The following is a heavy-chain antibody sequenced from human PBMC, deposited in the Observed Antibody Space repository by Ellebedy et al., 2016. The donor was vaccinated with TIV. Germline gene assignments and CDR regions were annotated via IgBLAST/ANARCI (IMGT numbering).Heavy chain of an antibody. CDR1: GYTFTGCY. V-gene: IGHV1-2*02. CDR3: ARGLGGGNALDY. J-gene: IGHJ4*02. CDR2: INPNSGGT. Sequence: ASVKVSCKASGYTFTGCYMHWVRQAPGQGLEWMGWINPNSGGTNYAQKFQGRVTMTRDTSISTAYMELSRLRSDDTAVYYCARGLGGGNALDYWGQGTLVAVSS. D-gene: IGHD4-23*01.